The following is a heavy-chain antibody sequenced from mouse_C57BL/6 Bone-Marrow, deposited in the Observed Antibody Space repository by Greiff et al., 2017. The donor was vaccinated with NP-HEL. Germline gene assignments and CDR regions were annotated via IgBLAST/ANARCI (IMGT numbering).Heavy chain of an antibody. J-gene: IGHJ1*03. Sequence: EVQLQQSGTVLARPGASVTMSCKTSGYTFTSYWMHWVKQRPGQGLEWIGALYPGNSDTSYNQKFKGKAKLTAVTSASTAYMELSSLTNEDSAVYYCTSSYYGNYPWYFDVWGTGTTVTVSS. CDR3: TSSYYGNYPWYFDV. CDR1: GYTFTSYW. CDR2: LYPGNSDT. D-gene: IGHD2-1*01. V-gene: IGHV1-5*01.